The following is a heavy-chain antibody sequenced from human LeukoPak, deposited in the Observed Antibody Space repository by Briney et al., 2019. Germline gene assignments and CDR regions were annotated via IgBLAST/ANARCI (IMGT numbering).Heavy chain of an antibody. V-gene: IGHV3-7*04. CDR3: TRVGYIDEGVDY. D-gene: IGHD5-24*01. Sequence: GGSLRLSCVASGFPFSSYWMTWVRQAPGKGLEWVANIKQDGSKKSYVDSVKGRFTISRDSAKNSLYLQMNSLRAEDTAIYYCTRVGYIDEGVDYWGQGTLVTVSS. J-gene: IGHJ4*02. CDR2: IKQDGSKK. CDR1: GFPFSSYW.